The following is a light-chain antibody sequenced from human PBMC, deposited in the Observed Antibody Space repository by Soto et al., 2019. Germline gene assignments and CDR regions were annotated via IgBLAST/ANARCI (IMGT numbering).Light chain of an antibody. CDR1: QSVGGSY. J-gene: IGKJ3*01. CDR2: SAS. CDR3: QQYGSSPFT. Sequence: DIVLTQSPGTLSLSPGERATLSCRASQSVGGSYLAWYQQKPGQAPRLLIYSASSRATGIPDRFSGSGSGTDFTLTISRLEPEDFAVYDCQQYGSSPFTFGPGTKVDIK. V-gene: IGKV3-20*01.